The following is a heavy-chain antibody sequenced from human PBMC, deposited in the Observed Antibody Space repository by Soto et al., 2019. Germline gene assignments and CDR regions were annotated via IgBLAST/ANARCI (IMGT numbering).Heavy chain of an antibody. CDR3: AKGTSKLDY. CDR1: GFTFSSND. D-gene: IGHD2-2*01. Sequence: PGGSLRLSCAASGFTFSSNDMSWVRQAPGKGLEWASSISASGRSLFYADAVKGRFTISRDNSKNTLYLQMSSLTAEDTAVYYCAKGTSKLDYWGQGTLVNVSS. CDR2: ISASGRSL. J-gene: IGHJ4*02. V-gene: IGHV3-23*01.